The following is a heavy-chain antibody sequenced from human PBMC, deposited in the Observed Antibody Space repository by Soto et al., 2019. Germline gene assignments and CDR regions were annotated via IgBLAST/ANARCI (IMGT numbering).Heavy chain of an antibody. Sequence: QVHLVESGPGLVKPSETLSLTCTISGGSISPYSWTWIRQSPGKGLEWIGYVSHSGRTFYTPSLKSRLTMSLDTSRSQFSLRLKSVSAADTAVYYCVRLLGGYDDYGGWFAPWGQGTLVTVSS. J-gene: IGHJ5*02. CDR1: GGSISPYS. CDR3: VRLLGGYDDYGGWFAP. V-gene: IGHV4-59*01. CDR2: VSHSGRT. D-gene: IGHD4-17*01.